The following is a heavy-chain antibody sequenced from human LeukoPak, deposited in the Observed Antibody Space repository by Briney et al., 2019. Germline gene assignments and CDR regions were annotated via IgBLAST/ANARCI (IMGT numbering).Heavy chain of an antibody. CDR2: ISAYNGNT. CDR3: ASAGAGSYGSGSPSRYYYYGMDV. V-gene: IGHV1-18*01. CDR1: GYTFTSYG. Sequence: ASVKVSCKASGYTFTSYGISWVRQAPGQGLEWMGWISAYNGNTNYAQKLQGRVTMTTDTSTSTAYMELRSLRSDDTAVYYCASAGAGSYGSGSPSRYYYYGMDVWGQGTTVTVSS. D-gene: IGHD3-10*01. J-gene: IGHJ6*02.